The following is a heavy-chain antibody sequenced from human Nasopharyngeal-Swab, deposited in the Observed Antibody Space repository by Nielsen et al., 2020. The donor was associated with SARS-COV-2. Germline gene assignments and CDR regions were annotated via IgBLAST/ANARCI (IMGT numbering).Heavy chain of an antibody. D-gene: IGHD1-1*01. Sequence: SLTISCVASGFTFDDYAMHWVRQAPGKGLELVSGTSWNSGSIAYADSVKGRFTISRDNAKNSLYLQMNSLRAEDTALYYCAKDGQRPLYYYAMDVWGQGTTVTVSS. CDR1: GFTFDDYA. V-gene: IGHV3-9*01. CDR3: AKDGQRPLYYYAMDV. J-gene: IGHJ6*02. CDR2: TSWNSGSI.